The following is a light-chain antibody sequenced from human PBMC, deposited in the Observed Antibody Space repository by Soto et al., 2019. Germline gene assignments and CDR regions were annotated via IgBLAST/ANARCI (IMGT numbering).Light chain of an antibody. CDR3: CSYAGSSTWV. Sequence: QSALTQPRSVSGSPGQSVTISCTGTSNDVGGYNFVSWYQQHPGKVPKLFIYDVSRRPSGVPDRFSGSKSGNTASLTISGLQAEDEADYYCCSYAGSSTWVFGGGTKLTVL. CDR1: SNDVGGYNF. V-gene: IGLV2-11*01. CDR2: DVS. J-gene: IGLJ3*02.